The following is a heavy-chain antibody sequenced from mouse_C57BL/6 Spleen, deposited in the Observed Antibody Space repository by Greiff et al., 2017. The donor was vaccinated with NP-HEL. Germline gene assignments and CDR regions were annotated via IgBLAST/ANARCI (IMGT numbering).Heavy chain of an antibody. CDR2: INPNNGGT. J-gene: IGHJ3*01. CDR3: ARDDYDPFAY. Sequence: EVKVVESGPELVKPGASVKMSCKASGYTFTDYNMHWVKQSHGKSLEWIGYINPNNGGTSYNQKFKGKATLTVNKSSSTAYMELRSLTSEDSAVYYCARDDYDPFAYWGQGTLVTVSA. CDR1: GYTFTDYN. D-gene: IGHD2-4*01. V-gene: IGHV1-22*01.